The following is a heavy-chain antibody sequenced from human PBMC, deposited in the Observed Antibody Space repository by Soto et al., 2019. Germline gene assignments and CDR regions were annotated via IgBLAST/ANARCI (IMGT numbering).Heavy chain of an antibody. Sequence: GGSLRLSCVGSGSSLQDYAMHWVRQAPGKGLEWVSVIYYNGSRKDYADSVKGRFTISRDNSRNTLYLQMNSLRAEDTAVYYCAREFWEYSYGRAFDYWGQGTLVTVSS. CDR2: IYYNGSRK. V-gene: IGHV3-30*03. J-gene: IGHJ4*02. D-gene: IGHD5-18*01. CDR3: AREFWEYSYGRAFDY. CDR1: GSSLQDYA.